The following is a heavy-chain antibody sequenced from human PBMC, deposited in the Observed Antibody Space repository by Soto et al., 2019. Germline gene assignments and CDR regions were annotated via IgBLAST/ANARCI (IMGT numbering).Heavy chain of an antibody. CDR3: ARAYKWELLSAFDI. Sequence: SVKVSCKASGGTFSSYAISWVRQAPGQGLEWMGGIIPIFGTANYAQKFQGRVTITADESTSTAYMELSSLRSEDTAVYYCARAYKWELLSAFDIWGQGTMVTVSS. CDR2: IIPIFGTA. J-gene: IGHJ3*02. V-gene: IGHV1-69*13. CDR1: GGTFSSYA. D-gene: IGHD1-26*01.